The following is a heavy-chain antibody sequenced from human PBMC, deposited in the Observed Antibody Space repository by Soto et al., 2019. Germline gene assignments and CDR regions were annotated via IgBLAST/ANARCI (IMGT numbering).Heavy chain of an antibody. Sequence: PSETLSLTCTVSGGSTSSGGYYWNWIRQNPGKGLEWIASIHYSGSTYYNPSLKSRVSISEDTSKNQISLKLRSLTAADTAVYYCASAHNTYGPGVFDSWGQGALVTVSS. J-gene: IGHJ4*02. CDR2: IHYSGST. CDR3: ASAHNTYGPGVFDS. D-gene: IGHD5-18*01. V-gene: IGHV4-31*03. CDR1: GGSTSSGGYY.